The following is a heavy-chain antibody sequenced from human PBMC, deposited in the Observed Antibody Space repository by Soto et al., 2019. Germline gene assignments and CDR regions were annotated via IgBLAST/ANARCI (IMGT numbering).Heavy chain of an antibody. V-gene: IGHV3-23*01. CDR2: ISGSGGST. Sequence: WGSLRLSCAASGFTFSSYAMSCVRQAPGKGLEWVSAISGSGGSTYYGYSVKVRLTISIDNAKSTLYLQMNRLIAEDTAVYYCAKDNDSSGYYYAHHFPYAMDXWGQGTSVTFS. CDR1: GFTFSSYA. D-gene: IGHD3-22*01. CDR3: AKDNDSSGYYYAHHFPYAMDX. J-gene: IGHJ6*02.